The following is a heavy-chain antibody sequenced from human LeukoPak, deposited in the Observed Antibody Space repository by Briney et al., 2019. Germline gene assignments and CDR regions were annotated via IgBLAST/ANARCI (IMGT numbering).Heavy chain of an antibody. J-gene: IGHJ6*02. CDR3: ASLPVAGPYYYGMDV. Sequence: SETLSLTCTVSGGSISSSSYYWGWIRQPPGKGLEWIGSIYYSGSTYYNPSLKSRVTISVDTSKNQSSLKLSSVTAADTAVYYCASLPVAGPYYYGMDVWGQGTTVTVSS. V-gene: IGHV4-39*01. CDR1: GGSISSSSYY. CDR2: IYYSGST. D-gene: IGHD6-19*01.